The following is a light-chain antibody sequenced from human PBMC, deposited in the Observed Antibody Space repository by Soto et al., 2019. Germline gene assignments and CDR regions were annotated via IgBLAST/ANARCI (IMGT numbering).Light chain of an antibody. CDR1: QSVSSY. V-gene: IGKV3-11*01. CDR2: DAS. Sequence: EIVLTQSPATLSLPPGEGDTLSCRTSQSVSSYLAWYQQKPGQAPRLLIYDASNRATGIPARFSGSGTGTIFTFIISSLVPEVFAADDCQQRSTWPVTFGLDTRVDIK. J-gene: IGKJ1*01. CDR3: QQRSTWPVT.